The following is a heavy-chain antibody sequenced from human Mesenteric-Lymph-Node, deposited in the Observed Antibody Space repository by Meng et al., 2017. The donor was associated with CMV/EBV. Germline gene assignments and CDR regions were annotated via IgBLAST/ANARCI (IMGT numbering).Heavy chain of an antibody. CDR3: ARDSYCGGGRCYSEFDY. CDR2: IKQDGSEK. D-gene: IGHD2-15*01. V-gene: IGHV3-7*03. J-gene: IGHJ4*02. CDR1: GFTFSSYW. Sequence: GESLKISCAASGFTFSSYWMHWVRQAPGKGLEWVANIKQDGSEKYYVDSVKGRFTISRDNAKNSLYLQMNSLRAEDTALYYCARDSYCGGGRCYSEFDYWGQGTLVTVSS.